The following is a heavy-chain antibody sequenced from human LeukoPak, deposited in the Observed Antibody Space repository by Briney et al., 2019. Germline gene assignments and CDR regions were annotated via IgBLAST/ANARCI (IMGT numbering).Heavy chain of an antibody. CDR3: ASGTAANGMDV. V-gene: IGHV6-1*01. J-gene: IGHJ6*02. D-gene: IGHD1-1*01. CDR2: TYYRSKWHN. Sequence: SQTFSLTCAISGDSVSSNSGAWNWIRQSPSRGLEWLGRTYYRSKWHNEYAVSLRSRITINPDTSKNQFSLQLNSVSPEDTAVYYCASGTAANGMDVWGQGTTVTVSS. CDR1: GDSVSSNSGA.